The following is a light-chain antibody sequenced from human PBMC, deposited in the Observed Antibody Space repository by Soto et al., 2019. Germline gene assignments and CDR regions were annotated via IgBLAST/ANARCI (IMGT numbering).Light chain of an antibody. V-gene: IGKV1-5*03. CDR1: QSINKW. Sequence: DIKMTQSPSTLSASPGDRVIITCRASQSINKWLAWYQQRPGEAPKLLIYQASHLQSGVPSRFSGSGSETEFSLTISSLQPADFATYYCQHYSHYPWTFGQRTKVEIK. J-gene: IGKJ1*01. CDR2: QAS. CDR3: QHYSHYPWT.